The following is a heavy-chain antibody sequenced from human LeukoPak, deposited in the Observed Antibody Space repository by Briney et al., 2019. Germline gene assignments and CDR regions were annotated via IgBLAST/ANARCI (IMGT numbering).Heavy chain of an antibody. CDR3: ARGRLTYYYDSSGYPFDY. Sequence: GGSLRLSSAASGFTFSTYWMTWVRQAPGKGLEWVANIKQDGSEKYYVDSVKGRFTISRDNAKNSLYLQMNSLRAEDTAVYYCARGRLTYYYDSSGYPFDYWGQGTLVTVSS. V-gene: IGHV3-7*01. J-gene: IGHJ4*02. CDR2: IKQDGSEK. D-gene: IGHD3-22*01. CDR1: GFTFSTYW.